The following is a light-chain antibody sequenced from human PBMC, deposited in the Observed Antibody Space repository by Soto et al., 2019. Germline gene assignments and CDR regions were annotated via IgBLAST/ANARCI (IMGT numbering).Light chain of an antibody. Sequence: EIVLTQSPATLSVSPGERATLSCRASQSISSDLAWYQQKVGQSPRLLIYGASPRATGIPGRFSGSGSGTEFTLTISSLQSEDFAVYYCQQYYGWPRMYTFGHGTKLEIK. CDR1: QSISSD. J-gene: IGKJ2*01. CDR3: QQYYGWPRMYT. CDR2: GAS. V-gene: IGKV3-15*01.